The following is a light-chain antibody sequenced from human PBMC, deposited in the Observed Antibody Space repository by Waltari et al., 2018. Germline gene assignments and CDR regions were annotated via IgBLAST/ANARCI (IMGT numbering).Light chain of an antibody. CDR1: AGEVTSGHH. J-gene: IGLJ3*02. CDR3: LLLFDNSRV. V-gene: IGLV7-43*01. Sequence: QTVVTQEPSLTVSPGGTVTLTCASSAGEVTSGHHANWLQQRPGQPPSLLIVSTNDKHPSTHARFSGSLLGGKAALTLSEVQSEDEADYYCLLLFDNSRVFGGGTKLTVL. CDR2: STN.